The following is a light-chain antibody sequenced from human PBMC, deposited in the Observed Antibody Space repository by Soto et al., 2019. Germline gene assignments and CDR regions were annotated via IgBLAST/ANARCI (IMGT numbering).Light chain of an antibody. CDR2: GAS. V-gene: IGKV3-15*01. J-gene: IGKJ1*01. CDR1: QSVSSN. Sequence: DIGLPKSPATLSVSPGERATLSCRSSQSVSSNLALYQQKPGQAPRLLIYGASTRATGIPARFSGSGSGTEFTLTISSLQSEDFAVYYCQQYNKWPRTVGQGTKVDI. CDR3: QQYNKWPRT.